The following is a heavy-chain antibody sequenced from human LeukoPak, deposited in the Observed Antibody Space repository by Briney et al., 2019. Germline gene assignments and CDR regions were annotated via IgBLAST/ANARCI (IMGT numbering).Heavy chain of an antibody. V-gene: IGHV4-34*01. D-gene: IGHD4-17*01. CDR1: GGSLSGYY. J-gene: IGHJ4*02. CDR3: ARGRGAYGDRRGIDY. CDR2: INHSGST. Sequence: MPSETLSLTCAVYGGSLSGYYWSWILQPPGKGLEWIGEINHSGSTNYNPSLKSRVTISVDTSKNQFSLKLSSVTAADTAVYYCARGRGAYGDRRGIDYWGQGTLVTVSS.